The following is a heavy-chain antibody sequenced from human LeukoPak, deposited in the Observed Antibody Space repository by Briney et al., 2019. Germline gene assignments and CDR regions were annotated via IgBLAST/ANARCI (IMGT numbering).Heavy chain of an antibody. V-gene: IGHV4-4*09. J-gene: IGHJ4*02. CDR1: GGSISSYY. CDR2: IYTSGNT. D-gene: IGHD3-3*01. CDR3: ARHFGPHYFDY. Sequence: SETLSLTCTVSGGSISSYYWSWIRQPPGRGLEWIGYIYTSGNTNYNPSLKRRVTLSVDTSKNQFSLKLSSVTAADTAVYYCARHFGPHYFDYWGQGTLVTVSS.